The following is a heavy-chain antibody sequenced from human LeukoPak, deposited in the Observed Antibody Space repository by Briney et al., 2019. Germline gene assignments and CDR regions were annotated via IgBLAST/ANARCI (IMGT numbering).Heavy chain of an antibody. CDR1: GYTFTSYY. CDR2: INPSGGST. J-gene: IGHJ5*02. CDR3: ARADVWFDP. Sequence: ASVKVSCKASGYTFTSYYMHWVRQAPGQGLEWMGIINPSGGSTSYAQKFQGRVTITRDTSASTAYMELSSLRSEDTAVYYCARADVWFDPWGQGTLVTVSS. V-gene: IGHV1-46*01.